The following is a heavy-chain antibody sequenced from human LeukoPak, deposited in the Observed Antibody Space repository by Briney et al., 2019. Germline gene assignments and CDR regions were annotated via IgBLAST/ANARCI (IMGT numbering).Heavy chain of an antibody. J-gene: IGHJ6*03. CDR3: AKSSSSLVAYYYYMDV. CDR1: GFTFSSYG. CDR2: IWYDGSSK. V-gene: IGHV3-33*06. Sequence: WGSLRLSCAASGFTFSSYGMHWVRQAPGKGPEWVAVIWYDGSSKYYAESVKGRFTISRDNSKNTLYLLMDSLRAEDTALYYCAKSSSSLVAYYYYMDVWGKGTTVTVSS.